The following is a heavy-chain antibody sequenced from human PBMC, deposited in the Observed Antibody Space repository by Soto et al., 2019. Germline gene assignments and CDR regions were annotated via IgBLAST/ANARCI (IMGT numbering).Heavy chain of an antibody. Sequence: GGALTLSCAASGFTFSSYAMRWVRQAPGKGLEWVSAISGSGGSTYYADSVKGRFTISRGNSKNTLYLQMNSLRAEDTAVYYCAKDKAYDSSGDYFDHWGQGT. CDR2: ISGSGGST. CDR3: AKDKAYDSSGDYFDH. J-gene: IGHJ4*02. V-gene: IGHV3-23*01. CDR1: GFTFSSYA. D-gene: IGHD3-22*01.